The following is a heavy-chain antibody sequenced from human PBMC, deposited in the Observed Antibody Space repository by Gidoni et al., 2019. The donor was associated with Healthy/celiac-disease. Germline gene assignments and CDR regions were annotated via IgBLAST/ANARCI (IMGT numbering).Heavy chain of an antibody. CDR2: IYYSGST. V-gene: IGHV4-59*01. CDR3: ARDRTSYGDYVGAFDY. D-gene: IGHD4-17*01. J-gene: IGHJ4*02. Sequence: GYIYYSGSTNYNPSLKSRVTISVDTSKNQFSLKLSSVTAADTAVYYCARDRTSYGDYVGAFDYWGQGTLVTVSS.